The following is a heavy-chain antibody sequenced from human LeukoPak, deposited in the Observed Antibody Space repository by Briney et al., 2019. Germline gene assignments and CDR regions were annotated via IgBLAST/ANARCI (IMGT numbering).Heavy chain of an antibody. CDR2: IYHSGST. V-gene: IGHV4-59*01. CDR3: AKMMSAYNWFDP. CDR1: GGSISNYY. Sequence: SETLSLTCTISGGSISNYYWSWIRQPPGKGLEWVGYIYHSGSTNYNPSLKSRVTISVDTSKNQFSLKVRSVTAADTAVYYCAKMMSAYNWFDPWGQGTLVTVSS. D-gene: IGHD3-16*01. J-gene: IGHJ5*02.